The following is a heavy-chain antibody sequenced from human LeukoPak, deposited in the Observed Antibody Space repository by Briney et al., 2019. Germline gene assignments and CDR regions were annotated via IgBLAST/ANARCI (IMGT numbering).Heavy chain of an antibody. V-gene: IGHV3-43*01. CDR2: ISWDGGST. D-gene: IGHD6-13*01. CDR1: GLTFSSYT. CDR3: AKTRGPGYSSLDY. Sequence: GGSLRLSCAASGLTFSSYTMHWVRQAPGKGLEWVSLISWDGGSTYYADSVKGRFTISRDNSKNSLYLQMNSLRTEDTALYYCAKTRGPGYSSLDYWGQGTLVTVSS. J-gene: IGHJ4*02.